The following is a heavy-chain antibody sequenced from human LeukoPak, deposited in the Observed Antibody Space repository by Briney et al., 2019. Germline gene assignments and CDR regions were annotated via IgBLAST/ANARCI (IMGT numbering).Heavy chain of an antibody. CDR3: AKENYDILTGYYKGIGY. J-gene: IGHJ4*02. Sequence: PGGSLRLSCAASGFTFDDYAMHWVRQAPGKGLEWVSGISWNSGSIGYADSVKGRFTISRDNAKNSLYLQMNSLRAEDTALYYCAKENYDILTGYYKGIGYWGQGTLVTVSS. V-gene: IGHV3-9*01. D-gene: IGHD3-9*01. CDR2: ISWNSGSI. CDR1: GFTFDDYA.